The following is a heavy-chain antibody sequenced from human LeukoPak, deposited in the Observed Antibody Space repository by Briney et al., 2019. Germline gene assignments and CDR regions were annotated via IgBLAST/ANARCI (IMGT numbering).Heavy chain of an antibody. V-gene: IGHV4-59*01. J-gene: IGHJ4*02. CDR3: ASFSYSSGWFDY. CDR2: IYYSGST. CDR1: GGSISSYY. Sequence: NPSETLSLTCTVSGGSISSYYWSWIRQPPGKGLEWIGYIYYSGSTNYNPSLKSRVTISVDTSKNQFSLKLSSVTAADTAVYYCASFSYSSGWFDYWGQGTLVTVSS. D-gene: IGHD6-19*01.